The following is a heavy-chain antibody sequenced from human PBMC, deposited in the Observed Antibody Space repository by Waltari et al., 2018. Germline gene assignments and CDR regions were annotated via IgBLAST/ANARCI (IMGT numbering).Heavy chain of an antibody. Sequence: QLQLQESGPGLVKPSETLSLTCTVSGGSISSSSYYWGWIRQPPGKGLEWIGSIYYSGSTYYNPSLKSRVTISVDTSKNQFSLKLSSVTAADTAVYYCARREGWASSGFDYWGQGTLVTVSS. V-gene: IGHV4-39*01. CDR1: GGSISSSSYY. D-gene: IGHD3-22*01. CDR2: IYYSGST. J-gene: IGHJ4*02. CDR3: ARREGWASSGFDY.